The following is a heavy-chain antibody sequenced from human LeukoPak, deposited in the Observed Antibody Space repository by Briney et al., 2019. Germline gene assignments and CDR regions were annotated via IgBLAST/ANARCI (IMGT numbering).Heavy chain of an antibody. D-gene: IGHD2-15*01. CDR3: AREVDCSGGSCAPSMDV. J-gene: IGHJ6*03. Sequence: ASVKVSCRASGYTFTGYYMHWVRQAPGQGLEWMGWINPNSGGTNYAQKFQGRVTMTRDMSTSTVYMELSSLRSEDTAVYYCAREVDCSGGSCAPSMDVWGKGTTVTVSS. V-gene: IGHV1-2*02. CDR2: INPNSGGT. CDR1: GYTFTGYY.